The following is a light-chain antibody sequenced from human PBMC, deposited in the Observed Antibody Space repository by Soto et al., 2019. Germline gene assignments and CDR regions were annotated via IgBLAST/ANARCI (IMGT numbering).Light chain of an antibody. CDR2: DAS. V-gene: IGKV1-33*01. CDR3: QQYDNLPPELT. CDR1: QDISNY. J-gene: IGKJ4*01. Sequence: DLPMTQSPSSLSASVGDRVTITCQASQDISNYLNWYQQKPGKAPKLLIYDASNLETGAPSRFSGSGSGTDFTFTISSLQPEDIATYYCQQYDNLPPELTFGGGTKLEIK.